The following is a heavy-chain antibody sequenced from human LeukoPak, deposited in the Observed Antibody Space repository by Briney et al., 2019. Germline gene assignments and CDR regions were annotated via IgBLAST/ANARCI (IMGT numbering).Heavy chain of an antibody. CDR3: ARHGHHGDHDY. CDR2: ILYEGSDE. J-gene: IGHJ4*02. Sequence: TGGSLRLSCAASGFTFSSYAMHWVRQAPGKGLEWVAVILYEGSDEYYADSVKGRFTISRDNSKNTLFLQMSSLGAEDTAVYYCARHGHHGDHDYWGQGTLVTVSS. D-gene: IGHD2-21*02. V-gene: IGHV3-30*04. CDR1: GFTFSSYA.